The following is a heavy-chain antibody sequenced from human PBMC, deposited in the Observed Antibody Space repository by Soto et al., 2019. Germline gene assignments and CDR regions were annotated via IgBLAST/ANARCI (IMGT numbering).Heavy chain of an antibody. CDR1: GGSITSGDYY. CDR3: ARTSDLQQIFFGLDV. D-gene: IGHD3-10*01. J-gene: IGHJ6*02. V-gene: IGHV4-30-4*01. Sequence: QVQLQESGPGLVKPSQTLSPTCTVSGGSITSGDYYWSWVRQPPGKGLEWIAYIYHSGATYSNPSLKSRLTISVDTSKNQFSLKLSSVTAADTAVYYCARTSDLQQIFFGLDVWGQGTTVTVSS. CDR2: IYHSGAT.